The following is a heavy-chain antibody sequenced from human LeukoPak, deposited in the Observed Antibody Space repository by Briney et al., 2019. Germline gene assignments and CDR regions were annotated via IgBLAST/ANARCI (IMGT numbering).Heavy chain of an antibody. D-gene: IGHD6-13*01. CDR2: MYYSGST. CDR1: GGSISSDY. J-gene: IGHJ3*02. Sequence: ASETLSLTCTVSGGSISSDYWSWIRQPPGKGLEWIGYMYYSGSTTDYNPSLRSRVIISIDTSKNQFSLKLHSVTAADTAVYYCARDNGSSGRDAFDIWGQGTMVTVSS. V-gene: IGHV4-59*12. CDR3: ARDNGSSGRDAFDI.